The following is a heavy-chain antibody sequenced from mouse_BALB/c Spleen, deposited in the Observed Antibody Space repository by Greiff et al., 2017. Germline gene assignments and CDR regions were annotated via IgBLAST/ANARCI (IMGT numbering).Heavy chain of an antibody. Sequence: EVKVVESGGGLVKPGGSLKLSCAASGFTFSSYAMSWVRQTPEKRLEWVATISSGGSYTYYPDSVKGRFTISRDNAKNTLYLQMSSLRSEDTAMYYCARDWDYWGQGTTLTVSS. V-gene: IGHV5-9-3*01. J-gene: IGHJ2*01. CDR2: ISSGGSYT. D-gene: IGHD4-1*01. CDR1: GFTFSSYA. CDR3: ARDWDY.